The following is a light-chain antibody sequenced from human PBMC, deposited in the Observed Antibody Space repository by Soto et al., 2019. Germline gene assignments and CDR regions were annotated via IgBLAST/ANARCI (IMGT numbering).Light chain of an antibody. Sequence: EIVLTQSPATLSLSPGERATLSCRASQSVSKYLAWYQQKPGQAPRLLIHDASNRATGIPARFSGSGSGTDFTLTISSLEPEDFGVYYCQQRSTWPQITFGGGTKVEIK. J-gene: IGKJ4*01. CDR1: QSVSKY. V-gene: IGKV3-11*01. CDR2: DAS. CDR3: QQRSTWPQIT.